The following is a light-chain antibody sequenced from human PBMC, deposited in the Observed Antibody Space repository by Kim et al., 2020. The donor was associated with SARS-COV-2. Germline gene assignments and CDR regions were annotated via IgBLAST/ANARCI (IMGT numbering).Light chain of an antibody. CDR3: HQYNSYSGT. CDR1: QSISSW. V-gene: IGKV1-5*01. CDR2: DAS. J-gene: IGKJ1*01. Sequence: DIQMTQSPSTLSASVGDRVTITGRASQSISSWLARYQQKPGKAPKLLIYDASSLESGVPSRFSGSGSGTEFTLTISSLQPDDFATYYCHQYNSYSGTFGQGTKVDIK.